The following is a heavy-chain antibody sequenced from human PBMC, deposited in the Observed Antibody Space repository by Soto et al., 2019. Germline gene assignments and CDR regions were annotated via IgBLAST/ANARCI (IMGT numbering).Heavy chain of an antibody. V-gene: IGHV1-69*05. Sequence: SVKVSCKASGYTFSSYAISWVRQAPGQGLEWKGGIIPVFGTTNYAQKFQGRVTITTDESTSTAYMELSSLRSEDTAVYYCASAYCGGDCSNYYYGMDVWGQGTTVTVSS. CDR1: GYTFSSYA. CDR2: IIPVFGTT. CDR3: ASAYCGGDCSNYYYGMDV. J-gene: IGHJ6*02. D-gene: IGHD2-21*02.